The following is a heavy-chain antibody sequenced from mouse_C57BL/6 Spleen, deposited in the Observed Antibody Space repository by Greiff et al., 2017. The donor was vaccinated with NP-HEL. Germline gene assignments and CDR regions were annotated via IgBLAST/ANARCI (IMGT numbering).Heavy chain of an antibody. J-gene: IGHJ3*01. D-gene: IGHD3-1*01. V-gene: IGHV1-26*01. CDR3: APGSGFSFAY. Sequence: EVQLQQSGPELVKPGASVKISCKASGYTFTDYYMNWVKQSHGKSLEWIGDINPNNGGTSYNQKFKGKATLTVDKSSSTAYMQLRSLTSEDSAVYDGAPGSGFSFAYWGQGTLVTVSA. CDR2: INPNNGGT. CDR1: GYTFTDYY.